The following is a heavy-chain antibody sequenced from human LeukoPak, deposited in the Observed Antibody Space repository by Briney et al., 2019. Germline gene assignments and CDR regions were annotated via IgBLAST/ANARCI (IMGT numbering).Heavy chain of an antibody. J-gene: IGHJ4*02. D-gene: IGHD2-21*02. Sequence: GGSLRLSCAASGFTFSKYAMSWVRQAPGKGLEWVSAISGSGGSTYYADSVKGRFTISRNNSKNTLYLQMNSLRAEDTAVYYCAKDYHIVVVTAIPLDYWGQGTLVTVSS. CDR1: GFTFSKYA. CDR2: ISGSGGST. CDR3: AKDYHIVVVTAIPLDY. V-gene: IGHV3-23*01.